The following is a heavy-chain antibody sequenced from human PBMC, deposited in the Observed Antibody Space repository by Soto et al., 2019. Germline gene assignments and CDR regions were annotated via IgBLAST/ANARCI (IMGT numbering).Heavy chain of an antibody. Sequence: SQTLSLTCAISGDSVSSNSGSWNWIRQSPSRGLEWLGRTYYRSKWYNDYAVSVKSRITISPDTSKNQFSLQLNSVTPEDTAVYYCGRVRFQSVLTTNWFGHWSQGTLVTVSS. CDR2: TYYRSKWYN. D-gene: IGHD4-17*01. J-gene: IGHJ5*02. V-gene: IGHV6-1*01. CDR1: GDSVSSNSGS. CDR3: GRVRFQSVLTTNWFGH.